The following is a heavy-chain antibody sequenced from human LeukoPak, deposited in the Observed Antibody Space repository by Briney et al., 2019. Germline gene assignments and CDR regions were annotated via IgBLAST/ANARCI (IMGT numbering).Heavy chain of an antibody. CDR1: GFTFSTFA. J-gene: IGHJ5*02. Sequence: GSLRLSCAASGFTFSTFAMIWVRQPPGKGLEWIGEISHSGITNYNPSLKSRVTMSVDTSKNQFSLKLNSVTAADTAVYYCAKRGGRGWFDPWGQGTLVTVSS. D-gene: IGHD2-15*01. CDR3: AKRGGRGWFDP. CDR2: ISHSGIT. V-gene: IGHV4-34*08.